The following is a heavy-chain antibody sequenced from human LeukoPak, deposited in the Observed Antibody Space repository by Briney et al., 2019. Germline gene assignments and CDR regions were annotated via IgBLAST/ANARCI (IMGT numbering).Heavy chain of an antibody. CDR2: IYSSGST. V-gene: IGHV4-4*07. CDR1: GGSISSTRYY. CDR3: ARGRSSPDY. D-gene: IGHD6-13*01. Sequence: SETLSLTCTVSGGSISSTRYYWGWIRQPAGKGLEWIGRIYSSGSTNYNPSLKSRVTMSVDTSRNQFSLKLSSVTAADTAVYYCARGRSSPDYWGQGTLVTVSS. J-gene: IGHJ4*02.